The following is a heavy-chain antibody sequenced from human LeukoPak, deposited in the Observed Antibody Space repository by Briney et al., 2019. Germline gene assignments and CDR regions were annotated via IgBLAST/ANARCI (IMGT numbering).Heavy chain of an antibody. Sequence: VASVKVSCKASGYTFTGYYMHWVRQAPGQGLEWMGGINPNSGGTNYAQKFQGRVTITRATSISTAYMELSRLRSDDTAVSYCARDNSAPQVLMFDPWGQGTLVTVSS. CDR1: GYTFTGYY. CDR3: ARDNSAPQVLMFDP. J-gene: IGHJ5*02. CDR2: INPNSGGT. D-gene: IGHD2/OR15-2a*01. V-gene: IGHV1-2*02.